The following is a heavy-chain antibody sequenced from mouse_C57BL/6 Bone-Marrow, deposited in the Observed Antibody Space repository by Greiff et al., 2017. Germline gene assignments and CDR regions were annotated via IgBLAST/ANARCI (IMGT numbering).Heavy chain of an antibody. D-gene: IGHD2-10*01. V-gene: IGHV2-9-1*01. Sequence: QVQLQQSGPGLVAPSQSLSITCTVSGFSLTSYAISWVRQPPGKGLEWLGVIWTGGGTNYNSALKSRLSISKDNSKIQVFLKMNSLQTDDTARYYCARKSSYGNLYVDYWGQGTTLTVSS. CDR3: ARKSSYGNLYVDY. J-gene: IGHJ2*01. CDR1: GFSLTSYA. CDR2: IWTGGGT.